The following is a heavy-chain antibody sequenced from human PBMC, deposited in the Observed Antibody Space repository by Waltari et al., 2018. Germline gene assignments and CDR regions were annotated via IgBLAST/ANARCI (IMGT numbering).Heavy chain of an antibody. J-gene: IGHJ3*02. CDR1: GFAFSSFW. V-gene: IGHV3-74*01. Sequence: EGQLVESGGGLVQPGGSLKLSCAASGFAFSSFWMHWVRQVPGQGLVWVSRINSDGSDTSYADSVRGRFTVSRDNAENMVYLQMKSLRAEDTAIYYCTRDSPSWIWGQGTMVSVSS. CDR3: TRDSPSWI. CDR2: INSDGSDT.